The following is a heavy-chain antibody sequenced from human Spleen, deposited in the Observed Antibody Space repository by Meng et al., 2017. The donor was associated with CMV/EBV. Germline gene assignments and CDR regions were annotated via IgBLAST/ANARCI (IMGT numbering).Heavy chain of an antibody. V-gene: IGHV1-2*02. CDR2: INPNSGYT. Sequence: ASVKVSCKASGYTFTSYGIIWVRQVPGQGLEWMTWINPNSGYTDNAQKFQGRVTITRETSISTVYMELSGLRSDDTAVYYCARGGLQLVRGPFDYWGQGTLVTVSS. D-gene: IGHD4-11*01. CDR1: GYTFTSYG. J-gene: IGHJ4*02. CDR3: ARGGLQLVRGPFDY.